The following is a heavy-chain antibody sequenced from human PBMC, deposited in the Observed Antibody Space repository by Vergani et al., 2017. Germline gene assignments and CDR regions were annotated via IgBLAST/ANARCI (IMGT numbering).Heavy chain of an antibody. CDR3: ARTGSFILRYFHWAL. Sequence: QVRLQESGPGLVKPSETLSLTCSVSGGSMSGYYWSWIRQPPGKELEWIGYIYYSGSTNYNPSLKSRVTISVDTSKNQFSLEVTSVTAADTAIYFCARTGSFILRYFHWALWGQGTLVTVSS. J-gene: IGHJ4*02. V-gene: IGHV4-59*08. CDR2: IYYSGST. D-gene: IGHD3-9*01. CDR1: GGSMSGYY.